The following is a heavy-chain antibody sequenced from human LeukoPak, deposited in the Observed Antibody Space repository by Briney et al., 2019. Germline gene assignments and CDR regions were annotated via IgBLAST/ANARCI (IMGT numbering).Heavy chain of an antibody. J-gene: IGHJ4*02. CDR1: GFTFSSYW. CDR2: IKQDGSEK. D-gene: IGHD2-15*01. V-gene: IGHV3-7*01. CDR3: ARLRDYCSGGSCYYFDY. Sequence: GGSLRLSCAASGFTFSSYWMSCVRQAPGKTLEWVANIKQDGSEKYYVDSVKGRFTISRDNAKNSLYLQMNSLRAEDTAVYYCARLRDYCSGGSCYYFDYWGQGTLVTVSS.